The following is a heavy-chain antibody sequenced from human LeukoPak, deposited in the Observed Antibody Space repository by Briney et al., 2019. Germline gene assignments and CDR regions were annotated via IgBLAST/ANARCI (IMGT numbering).Heavy chain of an antibody. CDR1: GLNFDDSA. CDR2: ISGDGGST. J-gene: IGHJ4*02. Sequence: HPGGSLRLSCVASGLNFDDSAMHWVRQAPGKGLEWVSLISGDGGSTFYADSVKGRFSISRDNSKNSLYLQMNSLRPKDTAMYYCAKESGKFDYWGQGTLVAVSS. CDR3: AKESGKFDY. V-gene: IGHV3-43*02.